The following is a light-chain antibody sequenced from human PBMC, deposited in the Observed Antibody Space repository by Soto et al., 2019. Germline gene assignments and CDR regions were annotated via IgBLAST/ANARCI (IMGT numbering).Light chain of an antibody. V-gene: IGLV2-14*01. J-gene: IGLJ1*01. Sequence: QSVLTQPASVSGSPGQSITISCTGASSDVGGYNYVSWYQQHPGKAPKLMIHEVSNRPSGVSSRFSGSKSGNTASLTISGLQSEDEADSYCSSYTDSRTYVFGTGTKVTVL. CDR1: SSDVGGYNY. CDR2: EVS. CDR3: SSYTDSRTYV.